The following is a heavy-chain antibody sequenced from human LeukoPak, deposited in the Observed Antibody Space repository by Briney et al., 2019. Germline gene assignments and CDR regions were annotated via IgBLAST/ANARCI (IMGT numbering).Heavy chain of an antibody. D-gene: IGHD3-10*01. J-gene: IGHJ5*02. V-gene: IGHV4-30-4*01. Sequence: NPSQTLSLTCTVSGGSISSGDYYWSWIRQPPGKGLEWIGYIYYSGSTYYNPSLKSRVTISVDTSKNQFSLKLSSVTAADTAVYYCARASYGSGSPYNWFDPWGQGTLVTVSS. CDR1: GGSISSGDYY. CDR3: ARASYGSGSPYNWFDP. CDR2: IYYSGST.